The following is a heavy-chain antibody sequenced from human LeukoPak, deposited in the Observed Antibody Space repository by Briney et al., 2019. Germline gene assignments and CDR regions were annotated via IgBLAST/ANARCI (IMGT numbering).Heavy chain of an antibody. CDR2: FDPEDGET. Sequence: ASVKVSCKVSGYTLTELSMHWVRQAPGKGLEWMGGFDPEDGETIYAQKFQGRVTMTTDTSTSTAYMELRSLRSDDTAVYYCARDLDTAMVMDAFDYWGQGTLVTVSS. J-gene: IGHJ4*02. V-gene: IGHV1-24*01. CDR1: GYTLTELS. D-gene: IGHD5-18*01. CDR3: ARDLDTAMVMDAFDY.